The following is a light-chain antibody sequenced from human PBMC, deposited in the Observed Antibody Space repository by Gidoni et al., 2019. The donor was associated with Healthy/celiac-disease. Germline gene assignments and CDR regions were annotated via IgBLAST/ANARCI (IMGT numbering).Light chain of an antibody. CDR2: APS. CDR1: QSISSY. Sequence: DIQMTQSPPSLSASVGDRVTITCRASQSISSYLNWYQQEPGKAPKTLIYAPSSLQSGVPSRFSDSGSGTDFTLTICSLQPVDFATYYCQQSYSTPLTFGGGTKVKIK. J-gene: IGKJ4*01. V-gene: IGKV1-39*01. CDR3: QQSYSTPLT.